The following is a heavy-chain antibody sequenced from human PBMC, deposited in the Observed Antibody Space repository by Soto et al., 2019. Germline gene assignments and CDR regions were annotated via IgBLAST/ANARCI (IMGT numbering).Heavy chain of an antibody. D-gene: IGHD2-15*01. J-gene: IGHJ6*02. CDR3: ARDYSYQRAMDV. Sequence: SCAASGFTFSNFAMYWVRQAPGKGLEWVTVISYDGSHKYYADSVKGRFTISRDNSKNTLYLQMNNLRAEDSAVYFCARDYSYQRAMDVWGQGTTVTVSS. CDR2: ISYDGSHK. CDR1: GFTFSNFA. V-gene: IGHV3-30-3*01.